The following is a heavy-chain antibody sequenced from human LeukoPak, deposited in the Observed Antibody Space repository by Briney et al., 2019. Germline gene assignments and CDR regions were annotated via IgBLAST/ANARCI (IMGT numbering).Heavy chain of an antibody. J-gene: IGHJ4*02. CDR3: ARLSTVTTSFDY. CDR2: IYYSGST. D-gene: IGHD4-17*01. CDR1: GGSISSSSYY. Sequence: SETLSLTCTVSGGSISSSSYYWGWIRQPPGKGLEWIGSIYYSGSTYYNPSLKIRVTISVDASKNQFSLKLSSVTAADTAVYYCARLSTVTTSFDYWGQGTLVTVSS. V-gene: IGHV4-39*07.